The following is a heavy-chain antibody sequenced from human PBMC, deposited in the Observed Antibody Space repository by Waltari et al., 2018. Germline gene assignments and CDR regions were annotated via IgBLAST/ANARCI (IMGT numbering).Heavy chain of an antibody. V-gene: IGHV3-74*01. CDR1: GFTFSSVW. D-gene: IGHD3-10*01. Sequence: EVQLVESGGGLVQPGGSLRLSCAASGFTFSSVWMTWVRQAPGKGLVFVSRINSDGSSTNYADSVRGRFTISRANAKNTLYLQMNSLRAEDTAVYYCAKAGVTKRNALDIWGQGTMVTVSS. CDR2: INSDGSST. CDR3: AKAGVTKRNALDI. J-gene: IGHJ3*02.